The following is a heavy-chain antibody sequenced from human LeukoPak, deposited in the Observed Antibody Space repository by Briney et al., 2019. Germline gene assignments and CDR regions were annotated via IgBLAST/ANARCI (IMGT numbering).Heavy chain of an antibody. Sequence: SETLSLTCAVYGGSFSGYCWSWIRQPPGKGLEWIGEINHSESTNYNPSLKSRVTISVDTSKNQFSLKLSSVIAADTAVYYCARGYQLLWGGWFDPWGQGTLVTVSS. J-gene: IGHJ5*02. CDR2: INHSEST. CDR1: GGSFSGYC. D-gene: IGHD2-2*01. V-gene: IGHV4-34*01. CDR3: ARGYQLLWGGWFDP.